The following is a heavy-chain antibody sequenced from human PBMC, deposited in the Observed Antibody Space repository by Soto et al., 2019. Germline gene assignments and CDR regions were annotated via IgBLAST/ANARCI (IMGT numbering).Heavy chain of an antibody. D-gene: IGHD5-12*01. CDR1: GFTFISYW. J-gene: IGHJ6*03. V-gene: IGHV3-7*01. Sequence: GGSLRLSCAASGFTFISYWMSWVRQAPWKGLEWVANIKQDGSEKYYVDSVKGRFTISRDNAKNSLYLQMNSLRAEDTAVYYCARVATNEDYYYYMDVWGKGTTVTVSS. CDR2: IKQDGSEK. CDR3: ARVATNEDYYYYMDV.